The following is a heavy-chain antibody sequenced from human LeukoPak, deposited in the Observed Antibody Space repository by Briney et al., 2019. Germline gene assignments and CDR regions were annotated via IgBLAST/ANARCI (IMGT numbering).Heavy chain of an antibody. CDR2: INHSGST. D-gene: IGHD3-22*01. J-gene: IGHJ4*02. Sequence: PSETLSLTLAVYGGSFSDYYWSWIRQPPGKELEWIGEINHSGSTNYNPSLKSRVTTSVDTSKNQLSLKLSSVTAADTAVYYCARGPPYYYDGSGYYYFDYWGQGTLVTVSS. CDR1: GGSFSDYY. V-gene: IGHV4-34*01. CDR3: ARGPPYYYDGSGYYYFDY.